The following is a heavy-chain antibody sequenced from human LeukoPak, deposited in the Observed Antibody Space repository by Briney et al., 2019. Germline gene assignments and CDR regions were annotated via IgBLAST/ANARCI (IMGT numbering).Heavy chain of an antibody. CDR3: ARGDYYGSGSYAY. CDR2: IYSGGST. D-gene: IGHD3-10*01. CDR1: GFTFSSYG. V-gene: IGHV3-53*01. J-gene: IGHJ4*02. Sequence: GRSLRLSCAASGFTFSSYGMHWVRQAPGKGLEWVSVIYSGGSTYYADSVKGRFTISRDNSKNTLYLQMNSLRAEDTAVYYCARGDYYGSGSYAYWGQGTLVTVSS.